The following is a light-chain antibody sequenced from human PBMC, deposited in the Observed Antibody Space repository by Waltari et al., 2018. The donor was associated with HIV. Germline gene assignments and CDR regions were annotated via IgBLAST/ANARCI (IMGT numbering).Light chain of an antibody. Sequence: EIVMTQSPATLSVSPGERVTFSCRASHSVSSKLAWYQQKPGQAPRLLIYAASTRVTGIPARFSGGGSGTEFTLTISSLQSEDFAVYFCQQYNNWPLTFGGGTRVEI. CDR2: AAS. CDR1: HSVSSK. CDR3: QQYNNWPLT. J-gene: IGKJ4*01. V-gene: IGKV3-15*01.